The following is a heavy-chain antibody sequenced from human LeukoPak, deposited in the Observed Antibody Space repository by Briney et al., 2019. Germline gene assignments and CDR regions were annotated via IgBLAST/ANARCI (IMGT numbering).Heavy chain of an antibody. CDR2: ISAYNGNT. Sequence: GASVKVSCKASGYTFTSYGISWVRQAPGQGLEWMGWISAYNGNTNYAQKFQGRVTMTRNTSISTAYMELSSLRSEDTAVYYCATPRAYCSSTSCENDFDYWGQGTLVTVSS. V-gene: IGHV1-18*01. CDR1: GYTFTSYG. J-gene: IGHJ4*02. D-gene: IGHD2-2*01. CDR3: ATPRAYCSSTSCENDFDY.